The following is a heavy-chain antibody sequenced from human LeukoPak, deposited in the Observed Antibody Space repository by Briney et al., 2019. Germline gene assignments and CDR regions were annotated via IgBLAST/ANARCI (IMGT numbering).Heavy chain of an antibody. CDR1: GFTFSSYA. V-gene: IGHV3-30*04. Sequence: GGSLRLSCAASGFTFSSYAMHWVRQAPGEGLEWVAVISYDGSNKYYADSVKGRFTISRDNSKNTLYLQMNSLRAEDTAVYYCARGIIAVAPLDYWGQGTLVTVSS. J-gene: IGHJ4*02. D-gene: IGHD6-19*01. CDR3: ARGIIAVAPLDY. CDR2: ISYDGSNK.